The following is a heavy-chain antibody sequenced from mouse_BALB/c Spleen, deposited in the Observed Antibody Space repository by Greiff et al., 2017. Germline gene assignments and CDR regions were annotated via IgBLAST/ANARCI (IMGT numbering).Heavy chain of an antibody. D-gene: IGHD2-1*01. V-gene: IGHV8-12*01. J-gene: IGHJ2*01. Sequence: QVQLKESGPGILQPSQTLSLTCSFSGFSLSTSGMGVSWIRQPSGKGLEWLAHIYWDDDKRYNPSLKSRLTISKDTSRNQVFLKITSVDTADTATYYCARRRGNYYFDYWGQGTTLTVSS. CDR3: ARRRGNYYFDY. CDR1: GFSLSTSGMG. CDR2: IYWDDDK.